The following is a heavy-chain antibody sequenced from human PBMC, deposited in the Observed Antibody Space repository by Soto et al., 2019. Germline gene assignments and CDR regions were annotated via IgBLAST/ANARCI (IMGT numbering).Heavy chain of an antibody. CDR3: ARSGSGSGWL. D-gene: IGHD6-19*01. J-gene: IGHJ4*02. CDR2: IYYSGST. V-gene: IGHV4-61*01. Sequence: QVQLQESGPGLVKPSETLSLTCTVSGGSVSSGHFYWSWIRQPPGKGLEWIGYIYYSGSTKYNPSLRSRVTILVATSKNQFSLKLTAVTAADTAVYYCARSGSGSGWLGGQGTLVTVSS. CDR1: GGSVSSGHFY.